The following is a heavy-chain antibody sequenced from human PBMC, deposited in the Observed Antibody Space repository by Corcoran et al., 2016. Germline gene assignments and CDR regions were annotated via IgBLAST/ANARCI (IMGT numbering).Heavy chain of an antibody. Sequence: EVQLVESGGGLGKPGGSLRLSCSASGFTFRSYSMNWVRPDPGKGLEWVSSISSSSSYIYYADSGKGRFTISRANAKNSLYLQMNSLRAEDTAVYYCARVAMIVVDYWGQGTLVTVSS. CDR2: ISSSSSYI. CDR3: ARVAMIVVDY. CDR1: GFTFRSYS. D-gene: IGHD3-22*01. V-gene: IGHV3-21*01. J-gene: IGHJ4*02.